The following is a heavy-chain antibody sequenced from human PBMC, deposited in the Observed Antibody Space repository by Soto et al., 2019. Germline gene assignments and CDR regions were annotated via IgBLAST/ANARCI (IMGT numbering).Heavy chain of an antibody. CDR2: IIPIFGTA. CDR3: AREQAPIAVAGRGWFDP. D-gene: IGHD6-19*01. CDR1: GGTFSSYA. J-gene: IGHJ5*02. Sequence: VQLVQSGAEVKKPGSSVKVSCKASGGTFSSYAISWVRQAPGQGLEWMGGIIPIFGTANYAQKFQGRVTITADESTSTAYMELSSLRSEDTAVYYCAREQAPIAVAGRGWFDPWGQGTLVTVSS. V-gene: IGHV1-69*12.